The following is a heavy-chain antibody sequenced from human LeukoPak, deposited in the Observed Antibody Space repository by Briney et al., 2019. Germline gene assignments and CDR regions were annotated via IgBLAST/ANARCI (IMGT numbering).Heavy chain of an antibody. CDR3: AKHLRRRFFSRTLGFDP. CDR2: INHGGST. V-gene: IGHV4-34*08. Sequence: GSLRLSCAASGFTFSSYSMNWVRQAPGKGLEWIGEINHGGSTKFNPSLKSRVTISLDTSRNQFSLKVNSVTAADTAVYYCAKHLRRRFFSRTLGFDPWGQGTLVTVSS. J-gene: IGHJ5*02. CDR1: GFTFSSYS. D-gene: IGHD3-3*01.